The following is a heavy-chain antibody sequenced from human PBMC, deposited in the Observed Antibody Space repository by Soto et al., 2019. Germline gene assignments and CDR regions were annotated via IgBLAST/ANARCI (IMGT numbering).Heavy chain of an antibody. J-gene: IGHJ4*02. CDR1: GFTFSTYS. CDR3: VRDAGSLGY. Sequence: EVQLVESGGGLVQPGGSPRLSCAGSGFTFSTYSMDWVRQAPGKGLEWISYISGSGGTIYYADSVKGRFTVSRDNAKNSLYLQMSSLRDEDTAVYYCVRDAGSLGYWGQGTLVTVSS. CDR2: ISGSGGTI. V-gene: IGHV3-48*02.